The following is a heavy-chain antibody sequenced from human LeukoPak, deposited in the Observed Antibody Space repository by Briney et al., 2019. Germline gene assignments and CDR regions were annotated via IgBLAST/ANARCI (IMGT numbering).Heavy chain of an antibody. V-gene: IGHV4-30-4*08. CDR3: ARDYVQAGDMDV. D-gene: IGHD3-10*02. CDR1: GGSISSGDCY. CDR2: IYYSGST. J-gene: IGHJ6*03. Sequence: PSETLSFTCTVSGGSISSGDCYWSWIRQPPGKGLEWIGYIYYSGSTYYNPSLKSRVTISVDTSKNQFSLKLSSVTAADTAVYYCARDYVQAGDMDVWGKGTTVTVSS.